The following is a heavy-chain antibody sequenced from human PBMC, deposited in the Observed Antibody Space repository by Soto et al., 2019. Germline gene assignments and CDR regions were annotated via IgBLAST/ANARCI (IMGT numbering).Heavy chain of an antibody. Sequence: GESLNISCKGSGYTFSSYCISWLRQMPGKGLEWMGRIDPSDSYTNYSPSFQGHVTISADKSISTAYLQWSSLKASDTAMYYCARTGHWDYYYGMDVWGQGTTVTVSS. V-gene: IGHV5-10-1*01. J-gene: IGHJ6*02. D-gene: IGHD7-27*01. CDR3: ARTGHWDYYYGMDV. CDR2: IDPSDSYT. CDR1: GYTFSSYC.